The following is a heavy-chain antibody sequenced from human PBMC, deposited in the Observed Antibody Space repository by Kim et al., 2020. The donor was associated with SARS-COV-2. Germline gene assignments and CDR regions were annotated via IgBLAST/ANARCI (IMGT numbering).Heavy chain of an antibody. CDR1: GYTFTSYY. Sequence: ASVKVSCKTSGYTFTSYYVNWVRQAPGQGLEWVGSISAYNGETNYAQNFEGRITTTTDISTSTAYMELRSLTSDATAVYYCARGRDYVVNGAYIHWSCDVGGRGTQVTVSS. J-gene: IGHJ2*01. V-gene: IGHV1-18*01. CDR3: ARGRDYVVNGAYIHWSCDV. D-gene: IGHD3-16*01. CDR2: ISAYNGET.